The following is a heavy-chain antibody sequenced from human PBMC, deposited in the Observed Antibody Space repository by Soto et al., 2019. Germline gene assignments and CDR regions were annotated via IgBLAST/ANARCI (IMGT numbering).Heavy chain of an antibody. D-gene: IGHD3-16*01. J-gene: IGHJ3*01. V-gene: IGHV3-23*01. Sequence: QLLESGGDLVQPGKSLRLSCAASGFMLDNYAMSWIRQAPGKGPEWFSTVGGSDGDSNGVAWYEDSVRGRFIISSDMSATILSLQMETLSVEDTAGYYCVKRERNWGAFDLWGQGTKFVVSS. CDR1: GFMLDNYA. CDR3: VKRERNWGAFDL. CDR2: VGGSDGDSNGVA.